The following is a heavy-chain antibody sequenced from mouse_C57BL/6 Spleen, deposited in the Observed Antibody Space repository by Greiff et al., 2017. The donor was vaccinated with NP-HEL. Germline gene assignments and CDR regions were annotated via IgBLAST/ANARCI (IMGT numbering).Heavy chain of an antibody. J-gene: IGHJ3*01. CDR2: IDPENGDT. CDR3: TGSTMVTTKFAY. D-gene: IGHD2-2*01. V-gene: IGHV14-4*01. CDR1: GFNIKDDY. Sequence: VHVKQSGAELVRPGASVKLSCTASGFNIKDDYMHWVKQRPEQGLEWIGWIDPENGDTEYASKFQGKATITADTSSNTAYLQLSSLTSEDTAVYYCTGSTMVTTKFAYWGQGTLVTVSA.